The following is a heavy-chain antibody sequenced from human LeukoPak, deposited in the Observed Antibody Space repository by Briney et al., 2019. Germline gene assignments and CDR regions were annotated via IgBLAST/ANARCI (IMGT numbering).Heavy chain of an antibody. J-gene: IGHJ5*02. CDR2: MNPNSGNT. V-gene: IGHV1-8*01. Sequence: ASVKVSCKASGYTFTSYDINWVRQATGQGLEWMGWMNPNSGNTGYAQKFQGRVTITRDTSASTAYMELSSLRSEDTAVYYCARVQVLRYFDREFDPWGQGTLVTVSS. D-gene: IGHD3-9*01. CDR1: GYTFTSYD. CDR3: ARVQVLRYFDREFDP.